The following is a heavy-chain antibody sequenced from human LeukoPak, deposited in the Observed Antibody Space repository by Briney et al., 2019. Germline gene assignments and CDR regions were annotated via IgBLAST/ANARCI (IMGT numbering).Heavy chain of an antibody. V-gene: IGHV1-18*01. D-gene: IGHD3-10*01. CDR3: ARAPSKPQYYYGSGIPWSAP. J-gene: IGHJ5*02. CDR1: GYTFTSYG. Sequence: ASVKVSCKASGYTFTSYGISWVRQAPGQGLEWMGWISAYNGNTNYAQNLQGRVTMTTDTSTSTAYMELGSLRSDDTAVYYCARAPSKPQYYYGSGIPWSAPWGQGPLVTFSS. CDR2: ISAYNGNT.